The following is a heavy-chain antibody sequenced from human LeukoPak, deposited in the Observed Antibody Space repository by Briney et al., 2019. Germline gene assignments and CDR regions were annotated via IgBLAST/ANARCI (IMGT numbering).Heavy chain of an antibody. J-gene: IGHJ4*02. CDR3: ARAHSSLRLYHFDY. CDR2: IYPNCCGR. D-gene: IGHD6-13*01. CDR1: GYIFTDQW. V-gene: IGHV1-2*02. Sequence: GASVTVSCQASGYIFTDQWIHGLRRAPAQDLAWLGWIYPNCCGRNYAQKFEGRSAMTTDTSINTRYMEMTRLTSHDTAVYYCARAHSSLRLYHFDYWGEGTLVTVSS.